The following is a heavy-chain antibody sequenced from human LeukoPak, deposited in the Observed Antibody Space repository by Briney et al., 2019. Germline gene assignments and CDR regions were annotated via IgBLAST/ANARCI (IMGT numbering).Heavy chain of an antibody. Sequence: GGSLRLSRAASGFTFSAYSMNWVRQAPGKGLEWVSYISSSSSTIYYADSVKGRFTISRDNSKNTLYLQMNSLRAEDTAVYYCANFWMGHDYGDYAIDYWGQGTLVTVSS. D-gene: IGHD4-17*01. CDR3: ANFWMGHDYGDYAIDY. J-gene: IGHJ4*02. CDR2: ISSSSSTI. CDR1: GFTFSAYS. V-gene: IGHV3-48*01.